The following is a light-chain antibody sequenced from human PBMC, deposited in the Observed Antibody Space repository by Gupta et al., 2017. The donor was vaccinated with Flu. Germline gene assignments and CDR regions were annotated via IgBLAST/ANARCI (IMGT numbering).Light chain of an antibody. Sequence: DIQRAQSPSTLSASVGDRVTITCRASQSSSSWLAWYQQQPGKAPQSLIQKESNLESGVPSRFIGSGSGTEFFRTKSSLQADDVAAYYCQKHCNPPSTFGRGTKLEI. J-gene: IGKJ2*01. CDR1: QSSSSW. CDR2: KES. CDR3: QKHCNPPST. V-gene: IGKV1-5*03.